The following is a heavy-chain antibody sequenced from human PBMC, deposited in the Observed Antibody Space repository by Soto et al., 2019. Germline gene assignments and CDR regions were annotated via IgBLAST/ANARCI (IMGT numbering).Heavy chain of an antibody. Sequence: QVQLQESGPGLVKPSETLSLTCTVSGGSISSYYWSWIRQPAGKGLEWIGRIYTSGSTNYNPSLKSRVTMSVDTSKNQCSLKLSSVTAADTAVYYGARDHPPNCSGCSCYPRAYNWFDPWGQGTLVTVSS. J-gene: IGHJ5*02. CDR1: GGSISSYY. D-gene: IGHD2-15*01. CDR3: ARDHPPNCSGCSCYPRAYNWFDP. V-gene: IGHV4-4*07. CDR2: IYTSGST.